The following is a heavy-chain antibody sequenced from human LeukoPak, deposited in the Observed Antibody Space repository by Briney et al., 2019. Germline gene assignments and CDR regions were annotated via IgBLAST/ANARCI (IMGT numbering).Heavy chain of an antibody. J-gene: IGHJ6*03. D-gene: IGHD3-16*01. Sequence: SETLSLTCTVSGGSISSGSYYWSWIRQPAGKGLEWIGRIYTSGSTNYNPSLKSRVTISVDTSKNQFSLKLSSVTAADTAVYYCARGGEGGNYYMDVWGKGTTVTVSS. CDR2: IYTSGST. V-gene: IGHV4-61*02. CDR3: ARGGEGGNYYMDV. CDR1: GGSISSGSYY.